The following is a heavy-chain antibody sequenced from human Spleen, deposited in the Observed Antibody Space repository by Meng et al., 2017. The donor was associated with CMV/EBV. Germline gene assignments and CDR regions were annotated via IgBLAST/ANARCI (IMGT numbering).Heavy chain of an antibody. D-gene: IGHD3-22*01. CDR1: GYSISSGDYY. CDR3: ARAEGYYDSSGYTAYYYYGMDV. CDR2: IYYSGST. Sequence: LRLSCTVSGYSISSGDYYWSWIRQPPGKGLEWIGYIYYSGSTYYNPSLKSRVTISVDTSKNQFSLKLSSVTAADTAVYYCARAEGYYDSSGYTAYYYYGMDVWGQGTTVTVSS. J-gene: IGHJ6*02. V-gene: IGHV4-30-4*08.